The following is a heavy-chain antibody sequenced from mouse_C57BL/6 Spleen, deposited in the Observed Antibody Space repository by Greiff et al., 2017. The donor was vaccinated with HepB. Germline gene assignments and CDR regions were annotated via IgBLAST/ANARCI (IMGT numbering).Heavy chain of an antibody. D-gene: IGHD2-3*01. J-gene: IGHJ1*03. CDR2: ISSGSSTI. Sequence: EVQVVESGGGLVKPGGSLKLSCAASGFTFSDYGMHWVRQAPEKGLEWVAYISSGSSTIYYADTVKGRFTISRDNAKNTLFLQMTSLRSEDTAMYYCARRSYDGYAYWYFDVWGTGTTVTVSS. CDR3: ARRSYDGYAYWYFDV. CDR1: GFTFSDYG. V-gene: IGHV5-17*01.